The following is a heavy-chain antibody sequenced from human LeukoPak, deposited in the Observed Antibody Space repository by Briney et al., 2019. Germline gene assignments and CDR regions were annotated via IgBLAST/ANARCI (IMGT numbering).Heavy chain of an antibody. CDR1: RFTFSSYW. Sequence: GESLKISCAASRFTFSSYWMSWVRQAPDKGLEWVTVISYDGSNKYYADSVKGRFTISRDNSKNTLYLQMNSLRAEDTAVYYCARVDTTMATGEFDYWGQGTLVTVSS. J-gene: IGHJ4*02. V-gene: IGHV3-30-3*01. CDR2: ISYDGSNK. D-gene: IGHD5-18*01. CDR3: ARVDTTMATGEFDY.